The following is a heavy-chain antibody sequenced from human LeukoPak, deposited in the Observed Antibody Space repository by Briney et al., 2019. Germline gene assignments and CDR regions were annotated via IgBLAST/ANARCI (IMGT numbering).Heavy chain of an antibody. CDR3: AREGYDILTGYYYFDY. J-gene: IGHJ4*02. Sequence: SETLSLTCAVSGGSMNNSNWWNWVRQPPGKGLEWIGEIYESGSTNYNPSLKSRVTISVDTSKNQFSLKLSSVTAADTAVYYCAREGYDILTGYYYFDYWGQGTLVTVSS. D-gene: IGHD3-9*01. V-gene: IGHV4-4*02. CDR2: IYESGST. CDR1: GGSMNNSNW.